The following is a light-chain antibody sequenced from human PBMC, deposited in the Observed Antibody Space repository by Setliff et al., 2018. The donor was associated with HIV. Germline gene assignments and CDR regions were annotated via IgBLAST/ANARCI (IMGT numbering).Light chain of an antibody. CDR2: EVT. V-gene: IGLV2-14*01. CDR3: SAFTYSRTWV. J-gene: IGLJ3*02. CDR1: TNDIGAYNF. Sequence: ALTQPASVSGSPGQSITISCTGTTNDIGAYNFVSWYQHHAGTAPKLIIYEVTNRPSGVSNRFSGSKSGHMASLTISGLQAEDEADYFCSAFTYSRTWVFGGGT.